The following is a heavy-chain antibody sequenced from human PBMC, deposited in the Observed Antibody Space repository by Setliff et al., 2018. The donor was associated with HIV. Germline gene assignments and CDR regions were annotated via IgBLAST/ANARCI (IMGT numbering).Heavy chain of an antibody. J-gene: IGHJ4*02. D-gene: IGHD3-22*01. V-gene: IGHV1-69*13. CDR1: GGTFSSYA. CDR3: AKIRNRDYFDNSGYYSPYYFDY. CDR2: IIPIFGTP. Sequence: SVKVSCKASGGTFSSYAMSWVRQAPGQGLEWMGGIIPIFGTPTYAQKFQGRVTITADEFTTTAYMELSSLRSEDTAVYYYAKIRNRDYFDNSGYYSPYYFDYWGQGTLVTVSS.